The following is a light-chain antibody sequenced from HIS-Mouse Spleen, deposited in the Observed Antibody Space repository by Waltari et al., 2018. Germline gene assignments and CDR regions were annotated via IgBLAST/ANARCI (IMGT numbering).Light chain of an antibody. CDR3: SSYAGSNNLGV. V-gene: IGLV2-8*01. J-gene: IGLJ2*01. CDR2: EVS. Sequence: QSALTQPPSASGSPGQSVTISCTGTSSDVGGYNYVSWYQQHPGKAPKLMIYEVSKRPSGVPDRFSGSKSCNTASLTVSGLQAEDEADYYCSSYAGSNNLGVFGGGTKLTVL. CDR1: SSDVGGYNY.